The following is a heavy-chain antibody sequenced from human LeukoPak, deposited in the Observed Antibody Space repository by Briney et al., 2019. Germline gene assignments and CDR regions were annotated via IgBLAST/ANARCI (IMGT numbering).Heavy chain of an antibody. CDR2: IYTSGRT. D-gene: IGHD5-12*01. J-gene: IGHJ4*02. Sequence: SETLSLTCTVSGGSISSGNYYWSWIRQPAGKGLEWIGRIYTSGRTYYNSSLKSRVTMSVDTSKNQFSLKLSSVTAADTAVYYCARSGSGYLRYYFDYWGQGTLVTVSS. CDR1: GGSISSGNYY. CDR3: ARSGSGYLRYYFDY. V-gene: IGHV4-61*02.